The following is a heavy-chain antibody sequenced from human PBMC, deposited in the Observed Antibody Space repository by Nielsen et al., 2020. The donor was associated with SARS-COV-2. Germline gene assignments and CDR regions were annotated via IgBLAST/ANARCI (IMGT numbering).Heavy chain of an antibody. D-gene: IGHD2-2*01. J-gene: IGHJ6*03. Sequence: GESLKISCKGSGYSFTSHWITWVRQMPGKGLEWMGRIDPSDSYVDYSSSFQGHVAISADKSISTAYLQWSSLKASDTAMYYCARYASEYYYYYYMDVWGTGTTVTVPS. V-gene: IGHV5-10-1*01. CDR2: IDPSDSYV. CDR1: GYSFTSHW. CDR3: ARYASEYYYYYYMDV.